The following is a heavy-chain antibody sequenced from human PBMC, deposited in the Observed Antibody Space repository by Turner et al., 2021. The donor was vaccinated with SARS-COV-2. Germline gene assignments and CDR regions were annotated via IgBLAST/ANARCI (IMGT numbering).Heavy chain of an antibody. D-gene: IGHD6-6*01. CDR1: GFTFSTYA. CDR2: IWYDGSNK. Sequence: VQLVESGGGVVQAGRSLRLSCAASGFTFSTYAMHWVRQAPGKGREWVAVIWYDGSNKFYVDSVKGRFTISRDNSKNTLYLQMNSLRAEDTAVYYCARDYSSSSYLVSWFDPWGQGTLVTVSS. V-gene: IGHV3-33*01. J-gene: IGHJ5*02. CDR3: ARDYSSSSYLVSWFDP.